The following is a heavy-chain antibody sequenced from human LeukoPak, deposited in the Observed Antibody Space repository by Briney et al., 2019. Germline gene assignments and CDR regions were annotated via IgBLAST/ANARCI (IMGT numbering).Heavy chain of an antibody. D-gene: IGHD6-6*01. CDR1: GFTFSSYE. CDR3: ARARSDSSSSEYYYYMDV. V-gene: IGHV3-48*03. J-gene: IGHJ6*03. Sequence: GGSLRLSCAASGFTFSSYEMNWVRQAPGKGLEWVSYISSSGSTIYYADSVKGRFTISRDNAKNSLYLQMNSLRAEDTAVYYCARARSDSSSSEYYYYMDVWGKGTTVTVSS. CDR2: ISSSGSTI.